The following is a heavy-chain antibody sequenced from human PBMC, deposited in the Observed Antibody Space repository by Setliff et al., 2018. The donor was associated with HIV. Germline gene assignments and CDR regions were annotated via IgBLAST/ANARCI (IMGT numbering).Heavy chain of an antibody. CDR2: IKPDGSLK. CDR3: AVSFSTGSWPLDTLDI. CDR1: GFTFSGSA. J-gene: IGHJ3*02. V-gene: IGHV3-7*03. D-gene: IGHD6-13*01. Sequence: GGSLRLSCAASGFTFSGSAIHWVRQAPGQGLEWVATIKPDGSLKHYLDYVEGRFTISRDNSKNTLSLQMNSLKAEDTAVYYCAVSFSTGSWPLDTLDIWGQGTMVTVSS.